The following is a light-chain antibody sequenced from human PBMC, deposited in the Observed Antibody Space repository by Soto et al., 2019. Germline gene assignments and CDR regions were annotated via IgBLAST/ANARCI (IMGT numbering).Light chain of an antibody. CDR1: QSVSSK. CDR3: QQYNKWPLIT. CDR2: DAS. V-gene: IGKV3-15*01. Sequence: EIVMTQSPATLSVSPGEGDTLSCRASQSVSSKLAWYQQKPGQAPRLLIFDASTRATGIPARFSGSGSGTEFTLTISGLQSEDFAIYYCQQYNKWPLITFGQGTRLEIK. J-gene: IGKJ5*01.